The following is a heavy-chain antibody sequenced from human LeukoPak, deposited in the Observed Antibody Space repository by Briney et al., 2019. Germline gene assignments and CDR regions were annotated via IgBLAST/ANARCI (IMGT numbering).Heavy chain of an antibody. CDR1: GGSVSSGSYY. Sequence: SETLSLTCTVYGGSVSSGSYYWSWIRQPPGKGLEWIGYIYYSGSTNYNPSLKSRVTISVDTSKNQFSLKLSSVTAADTAVYYCARVSPIAVAGSSYYYAMDVWGQGTTVTVCS. D-gene: IGHD6-19*01. CDR2: IYYSGST. J-gene: IGHJ6*02. CDR3: ARVSPIAVAGSSYYYAMDV. V-gene: IGHV4-61*01.